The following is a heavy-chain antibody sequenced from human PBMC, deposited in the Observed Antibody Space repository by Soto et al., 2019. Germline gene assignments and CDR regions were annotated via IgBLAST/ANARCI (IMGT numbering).Heavy chain of an antibody. CDR3: VGHLAHYFDY. Sequence: EVQLVQSGAEAKKPGESLKISCKGSGYTFTTKWIGWVRQMPGKGLEWMGLIYSPSFQGQVTISADKSTSTAYLQWSSLKASDTAMYYCVGHLAHYFDYWGQGSLVTVSS. J-gene: IGHJ4*02. CDR1: GYTFTTKW. V-gene: IGHV5-51*01. CDR2: I.